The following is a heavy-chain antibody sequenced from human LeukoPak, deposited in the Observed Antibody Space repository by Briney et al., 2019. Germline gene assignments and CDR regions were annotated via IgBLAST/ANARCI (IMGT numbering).Heavy chain of an antibody. D-gene: IGHD1-26*01. CDR1: GYTFTSYD. CDR3: ARGGGSYGTDFDY. V-gene: IGHV1-8*01. Sequence: ASVKVSFKSSGYTFTSYDINWVRQATGQGLEWRVGMNPNSGNTGYAQKFQGRVTMTRNTSISTAYMELSSLRSEDTAVYYCARGGGSYGTDFDYWGQGTLVTVSS. CDR2: MNPNSGNT. J-gene: IGHJ4*02.